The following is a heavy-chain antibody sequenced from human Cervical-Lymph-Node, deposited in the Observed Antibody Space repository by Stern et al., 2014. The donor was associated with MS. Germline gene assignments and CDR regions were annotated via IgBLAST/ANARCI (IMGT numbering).Heavy chain of an antibody. D-gene: IGHD3-3*01. Sequence: QVQLVQSGPGLVKPSQTLSLTCTVSGGSITSGHYYWSWIRQHPGQGLEWIGYIFHSGSTYYNPSLKSRVTISVDTSKNQFSLKLSSVTAADTAVYYCARVGGYYNVDSWGQGTLVTVSS. CDR2: IFHSGST. J-gene: IGHJ4*02. CDR1: GGSITSGHYY. CDR3: ARVGGYYNVDS. V-gene: IGHV4-31*03.